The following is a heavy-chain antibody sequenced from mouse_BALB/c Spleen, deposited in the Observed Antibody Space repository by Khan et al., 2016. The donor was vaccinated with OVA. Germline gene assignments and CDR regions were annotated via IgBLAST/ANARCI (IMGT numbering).Heavy chain of an antibody. Sequence: QVQLKESGAELARPGASVKMSCKASGYTFTTYTMHWVKQRPGQGLEWIGNINPRKGNTNYNQKFKDKSTLTADKSSSTAYMQLSSLTSDYSAVYYCAREGAYYRSDGWFSYWGQGTLVTVSA. D-gene: IGHD2-14*01. V-gene: IGHV1-4*01. CDR2: INPRKGNT. CDR3: AREGAYYRSDGWFSY. J-gene: IGHJ3*01. CDR1: GYTFTTYT.